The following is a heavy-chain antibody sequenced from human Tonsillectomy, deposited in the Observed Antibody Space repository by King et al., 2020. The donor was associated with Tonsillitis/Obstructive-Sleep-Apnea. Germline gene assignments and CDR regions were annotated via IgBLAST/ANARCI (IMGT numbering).Heavy chain of an antibody. CDR2: VSRSSTFT. D-gene: IGHD2-15*01. J-gene: IGHJ6*02. Sequence: VQLVESGGGLVKPGGSLRLSCAASGFSFSSYDMNWVRQAPGKGLEWVSSVSRSSTFTYYADSVKGRFTISRDNAKNSLYLQMTSLRSEDTAIYYCARGGACITGSCFPYFYGMDVWGQGTTVTVSS. CDR1: GFSFSSYD. CDR3: ARGGACITGSCFPYFYGMDV. V-gene: IGHV3-21*01.